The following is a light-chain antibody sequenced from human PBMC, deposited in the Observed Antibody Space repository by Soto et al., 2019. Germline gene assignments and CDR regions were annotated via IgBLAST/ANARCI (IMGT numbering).Light chain of an antibody. CDR1: QSLVYRDGNIY. J-gene: IGKJ2*01. V-gene: IGKV2-30*01. CDR2: KVS. Sequence: DAVMTQSPLSLPVTLGQPASISCRSSQSLVYRDGNIYLNWFQQRPGQSPRRLIYKVSNRDSGVPDRFSGSGSGTDFTLKISRVEAEDVGVYYCVQGTHWPHTFGQGTKVDIK. CDR3: VQGTHWPHT.